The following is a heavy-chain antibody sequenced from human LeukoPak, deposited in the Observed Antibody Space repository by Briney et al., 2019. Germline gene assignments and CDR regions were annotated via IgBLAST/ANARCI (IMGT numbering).Heavy chain of an antibody. CDR2: ISGSGINT. D-gene: IGHD6-13*01. J-gene: IGHJ4*02. Sequence: HAGGSLRLSCAASGFTFSSFAMGWVRQAPGKGLEWVSDISGSGINTYYADSVKGRFTISRDNSKGTLYLQMNSLRAEDTAVYYCAKRYTSGWYQYYFDCWGQGTLVTVSS. CDR3: AKRYTSGWYQYYFDC. CDR1: GFTFSSFA. V-gene: IGHV3-23*01.